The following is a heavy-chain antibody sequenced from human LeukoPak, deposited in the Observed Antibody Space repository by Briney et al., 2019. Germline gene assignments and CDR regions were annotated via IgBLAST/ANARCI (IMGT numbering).Heavy chain of an antibody. CDR1: GFGFSNFW. J-gene: IGHJ4*02. Sequence: PGGSLRLSCAASGFGFSNFWMSWVRQAPGKGPEWVANIKEDGSLENYVDSVEGRFTVSRDNAKNTLYLQMNSLRAEDTAVYYCARDDYWGQGTLVTVSS. V-gene: IGHV3-7*01. CDR2: IKEDGSLE. CDR3: ARDDY.